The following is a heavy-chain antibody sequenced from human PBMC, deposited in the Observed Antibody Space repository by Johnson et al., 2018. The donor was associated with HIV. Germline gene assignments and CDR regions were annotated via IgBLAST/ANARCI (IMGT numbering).Heavy chain of an antibody. V-gene: IGHV3-30*02. D-gene: IGHD1-26*01. J-gene: IGHJ3*02. CDR1: GFTFSTYG. CDR3: ARGGSSRNPAFDI. CDR2: IRYDGSNK. Sequence: QVQLVESGGGLVQPGGSLRLSCAASGFTFSTYGIHWVRQAPGKGLEWVAFIRYDGSNKYYADSVKGRFTISRDNSKNSLYLQMNSLRAEDTAVYYCARGGSSRNPAFDIWGQGTMVTVSS.